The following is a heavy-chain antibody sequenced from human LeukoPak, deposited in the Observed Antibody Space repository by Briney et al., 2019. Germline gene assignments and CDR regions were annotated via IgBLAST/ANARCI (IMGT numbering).Heavy chain of an antibody. Sequence: GGSLRLSCAASGFTFSSYAMSWVRQAPGKGLEWVSAISGSGGSTYYADSVKGRFTISRDNSKNTLYLQMNSLRAEDTAVYYCAKETLYASGTSFLTLDYWGQGTLVTVSS. J-gene: IGHJ4*02. CDR3: AKETLYASGTSFLTLDY. CDR1: GFTFSSYA. V-gene: IGHV3-23*01. CDR2: ISGSGGST. D-gene: IGHD3-10*01.